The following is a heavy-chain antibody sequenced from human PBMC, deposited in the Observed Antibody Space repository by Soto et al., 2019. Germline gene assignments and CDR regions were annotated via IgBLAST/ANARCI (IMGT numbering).Heavy chain of an antibody. CDR1: GFTFSNAW. D-gene: IGHD2-2*01. J-gene: IGHJ5*02. CDR3: TTDPDTLVSSVVPAAMGSWFDP. V-gene: IGHV3-15*07. CDR2: IKSKTDGGTT. Sequence: EVQLVESGGGLVKPGGSLRLSCAASGFTFSNAWMNWVRQAPGQGLEWVGRIKSKTDGGTTDYAAPVKGRFTISRDDSKNTLYLQMNSLKTEDTAVYYCTTDPDTLVSSVVPAAMGSWFDPWGQGTLVTVSS.